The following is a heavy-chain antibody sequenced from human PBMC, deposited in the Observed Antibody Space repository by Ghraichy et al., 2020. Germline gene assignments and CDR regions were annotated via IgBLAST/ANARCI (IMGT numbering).Heavy chain of an antibody. Sequence: GESLNISCAASGFTFRSYAMSWVRQAPGKGLEWVSVITGSGGRTDHADSVKGRFTISRDNSKNTLYLQMNSLRAEDTAVYYCATTFRAHCGGDCFEYFDYWGQGTLVTVSS. J-gene: IGHJ4*02. CDR3: ATTFRAHCGGDCFEYFDY. D-gene: IGHD2-21*02. V-gene: IGHV3-23*01. CDR2: ITGSGGRT. CDR1: GFTFRSYA.